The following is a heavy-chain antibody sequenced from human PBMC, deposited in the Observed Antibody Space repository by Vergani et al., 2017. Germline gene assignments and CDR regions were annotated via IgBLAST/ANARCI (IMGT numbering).Heavy chain of an antibody. CDR2: IYYSGST. D-gene: IGHD2-2*01. CDR1: GGSFSGYY. CDR3: ARWVYQPENWFDP. J-gene: IGHJ5*02. Sequence: QVQLQQWGAGLLKPSETLSLTCAVSGGSFSGYYWSWIRQPPGKGLEWIGYIYYSGSTYYNPSLKSRVTISVDTSKNQFSLKLSSVTAADTAVYYCARWVYQPENWFDPWGQGTLVTVSS. V-gene: IGHV4-34*01.